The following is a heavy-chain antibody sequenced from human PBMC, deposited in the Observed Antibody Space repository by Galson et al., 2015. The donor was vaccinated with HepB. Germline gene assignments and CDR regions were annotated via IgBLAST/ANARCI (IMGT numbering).Heavy chain of an antibody. D-gene: IGHD3-22*01. J-gene: IGHJ6*02. CDR3: ARDRGPYYDSSPLYGMDV. CDR2: INPNSGGT. V-gene: IGHV1-2*04. Sequence: SVKVSCKASGYTFTGYYMHWVRQAPGQGLEWMGWINPNSGGTNYAQKFQGWVTMIRDTSISTAYMELSRLRSDDTAVYYCARDRGPYYDSSPLYGMDVWGQGTTVTVSS. CDR1: GYTFTGYY.